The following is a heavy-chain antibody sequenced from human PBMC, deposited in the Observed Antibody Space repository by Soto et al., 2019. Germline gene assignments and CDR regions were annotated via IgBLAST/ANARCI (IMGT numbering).Heavy chain of an antibody. CDR2: IYYSGST. Sequence: SETLSLTCTVSGGSISSSSYYWGWIRQPPGKGLEWIGSIYYSGSTYYNPSLKSRVTISVDTSKNQFSLKLSSVTAADTAVYYCARHRILEMATIVYFDYWGQGTLVTVSS. CDR1: GGSISSSSYY. J-gene: IGHJ4*02. V-gene: IGHV4-39*01. D-gene: IGHD5-12*01. CDR3: ARHRILEMATIVYFDY.